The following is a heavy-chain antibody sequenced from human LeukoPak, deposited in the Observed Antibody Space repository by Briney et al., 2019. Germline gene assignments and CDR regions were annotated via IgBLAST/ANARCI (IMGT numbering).Heavy chain of an antibody. D-gene: IGHD5-24*01. CDR1: GFTFSSYG. J-gene: IGHJ3*02. Sequence: GGSLRLSCAASGFTFSSYGMHWVRQAPGKGLEWVAFIRYDGSNKYYADSVKGRFTISRDNSKNTLYLQMNSLRAEDTAVYYCARWGVGCLQFSDAFDIWGQGTMVTVSS. CDR3: ARWGVGCLQFSDAFDI. V-gene: IGHV3-30*02. CDR2: IRYDGSNK.